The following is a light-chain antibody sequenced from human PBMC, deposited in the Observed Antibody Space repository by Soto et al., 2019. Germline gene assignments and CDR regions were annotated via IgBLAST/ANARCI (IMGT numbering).Light chain of an antibody. CDR2: DVS. J-gene: IGLJ1*01. CDR1: SSDVGGYNY. V-gene: IGLV2-14*03. Sequence: QSALTQPASVSGSPGQSITISCTGTSSDVGGYNYVSWYQQHPGKAPKLMIYDVSNRPSGISNRFSGSKSGNTASLTISGLQAEDEGDYYCSSYTGSSTRLYVFGTGTKDTVL. CDR3: SSYTGSSTRLYV.